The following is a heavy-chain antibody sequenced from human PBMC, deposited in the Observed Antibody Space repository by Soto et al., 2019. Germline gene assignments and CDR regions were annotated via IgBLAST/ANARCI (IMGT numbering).Heavy chain of an antibody. D-gene: IGHD5-12*01. V-gene: IGHV3-7*03. CDR2: IKKDGSER. J-gene: IGHJ4*02. CDR3: AAGIGYLFDY. Sequence: GGSLRLSCEASGLTLSSYWMNWVRQAPGKGLEWVAIIKKDGSERRYVDSVKGRFTISRDNARNSLYLHMNDPRAEDTAVYYCAAGIGYLFDYWGRGTLVTVSS. CDR1: GLTLSSYW.